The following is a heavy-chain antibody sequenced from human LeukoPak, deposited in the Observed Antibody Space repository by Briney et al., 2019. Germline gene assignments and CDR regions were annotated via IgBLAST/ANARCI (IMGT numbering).Heavy chain of an antibody. V-gene: IGHV4-34*01. CDR3: ARRLGRLAGKPFDY. CDR2: INHSGST. J-gene: IGHJ4*02. D-gene: IGHD6-19*01. Sequence: SETLSLTCAVYGGSFSGYYWSWIRQPPGKGLEWIGEINHSGSTNYNPSLKSRVTISVDTSKNQFSLKLSSVTAADTAVYYCARRLGRLAGKPFDYWGQGTLVTVSS. CDR1: GGSFSGYY.